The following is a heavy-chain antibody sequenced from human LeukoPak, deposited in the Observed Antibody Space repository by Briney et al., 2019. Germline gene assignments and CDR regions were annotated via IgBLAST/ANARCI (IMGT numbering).Heavy chain of an antibody. CDR3: ARDWGLDYYDSSGYWVY. D-gene: IGHD3-22*01. Sequence: ASVKVSCKASGGTFSSYAISWVRQAPGQGLEWMGGIIPIFGTANYAQKFQGRVTITADESTSTAYMELSSLRSEDTAVYYCARDWGLDYYDSSGYWVYWGQGTLVTVSS. CDR1: GGTFSSYA. V-gene: IGHV1-69*13. CDR2: IIPIFGTA. J-gene: IGHJ4*02.